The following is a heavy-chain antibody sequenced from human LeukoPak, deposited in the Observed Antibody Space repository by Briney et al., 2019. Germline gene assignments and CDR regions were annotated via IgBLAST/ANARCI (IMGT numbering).Heavy chain of an antibody. J-gene: IGHJ4*02. D-gene: IGHD1-26*01. V-gene: IGHV4-39*01. Sequence: SETLSLTCTVSGGSISSSSNFRGWIRQPPGKGLEWIGSISYSGSTYYNPSLKSRVTISVDTSKNQFSLKLSSVTAADTAVYYCARLTPYSGSPLGDYWGQGTLVTVSS. CDR2: ISYSGST. CDR1: GGSISSSSNF. CDR3: ARLTPYSGSPLGDY.